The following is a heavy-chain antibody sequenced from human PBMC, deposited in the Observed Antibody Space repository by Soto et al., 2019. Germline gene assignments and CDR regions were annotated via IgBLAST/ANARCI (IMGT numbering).Heavy chain of an antibody. CDR3: ARWEQPLFDY. D-gene: IGHD1-26*01. CDR1: GFTVSAYT. CDR2: ISSDGNHK. Sequence: QVQLVESGEGVVQPGRSLRLSCAASGFTVSAYTMHWVRQAPGKGLEWVAVISSDGNHKYYTDSVKGRFTISRDTSTNTLYLQMNSLRAEDTAVYYCARWEQPLFDYWGQGTLVTVSS. V-gene: IGHV3-30-3*01. J-gene: IGHJ4*02.